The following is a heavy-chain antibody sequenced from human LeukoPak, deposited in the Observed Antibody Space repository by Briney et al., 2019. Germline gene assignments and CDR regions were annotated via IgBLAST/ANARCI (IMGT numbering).Heavy chain of an antibody. D-gene: IGHD6-13*01. V-gene: IGHV4-34*01. J-gene: IGHJ4*02. CDR2: INHSGST. CDR3: ARYQIGDSGVYYFDY. CDR1: GFTFGDYA. Sequence: GSLRLSCTASGFTFGDYAMSWFRQPPGKGLEWIGEINHSGSTNYNPSLKSRVTISVDTSKNQFSLKLSSVTAADTAVYYCARYQIGDSGVYYFDYWGQGTLVTVSS.